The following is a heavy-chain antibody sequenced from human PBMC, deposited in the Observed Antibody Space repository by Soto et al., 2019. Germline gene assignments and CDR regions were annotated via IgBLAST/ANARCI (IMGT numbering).Heavy chain of an antibody. CDR2: IWYDGSNK. Sequence: QVQVVESGGGVVQPGRSLRLSCAASGFTFSSYGMHWVRQAPGKGLEWVAVIWYDGSNKYYADSVKGRFTISRDNSKNTLYLQMNSLRAEDTAVYYCARAAAGPRGGIDPWGQGTLVTVSS. CDR3: ARAAAGPRGGIDP. CDR1: GFTFSSYG. D-gene: IGHD6-13*01. J-gene: IGHJ5*02. V-gene: IGHV3-33*01.